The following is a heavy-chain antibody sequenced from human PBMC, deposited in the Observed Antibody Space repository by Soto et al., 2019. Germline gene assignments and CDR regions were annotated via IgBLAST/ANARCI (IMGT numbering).Heavy chain of an antibody. CDR3: ARTFDTITYYFDY. J-gene: IGHJ4*02. CDR2: ISYDGSNK. V-gene: IGHV3-30-3*01. CDR1: GFTFSSYA. Sequence: GGSLRLSCAASGFTFSSYAMHWVRQAPGKGLEWVAVISYDGSNKYYADSVKGRFTISRDNSKNTLYLQMNSLRAEDTAVYYCARTFDTITYYFDYWGQGTVVTVSS. D-gene: IGHD3-9*01.